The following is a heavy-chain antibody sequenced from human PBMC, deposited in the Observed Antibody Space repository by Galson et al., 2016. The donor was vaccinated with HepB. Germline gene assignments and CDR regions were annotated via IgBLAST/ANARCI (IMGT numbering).Heavy chain of an antibody. Sequence: TLSLTCTVSGGSISSSDYYWSWIRQPPGKGLEWIGYIYYSGRTFYNPSLKSRVTISVDTSKNQFSLKLSSVTAADTAMYYCARERTVTPPYGFYYMDVWGKGTTVTVSS. J-gene: IGHJ6*03. CDR2: IYYSGRT. V-gene: IGHV4-30-4*01. CDR3: ARERTVTPPYGFYYMDV. CDR1: GGSISSSDYY. D-gene: IGHD4-17*01.